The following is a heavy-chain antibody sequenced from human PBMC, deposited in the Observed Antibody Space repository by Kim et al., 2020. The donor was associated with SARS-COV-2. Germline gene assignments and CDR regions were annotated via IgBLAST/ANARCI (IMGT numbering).Heavy chain of an antibody. J-gene: IGHJ3*02. D-gene: IGHD5-18*01. Sequence: GGSLRLSCAASGFTFSNAWMSWVRQAPGKGLEWVGRIKSKTDGGTTDYAAPVKGRFTISRDDSKNTLYLQMNSLKTEDTAVYYCTTDPYISIQLWSTDAFDIWGQGTMVTVSS. CDR1: GFTFSNAW. V-gene: IGHV3-15*01. CDR2: IKSKTDGGTT. CDR3: TTDPYISIQLWSTDAFDI.